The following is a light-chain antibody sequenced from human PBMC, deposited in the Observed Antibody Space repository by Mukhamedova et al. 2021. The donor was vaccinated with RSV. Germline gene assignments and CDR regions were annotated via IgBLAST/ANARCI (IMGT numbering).Light chain of an antibody. CDR3: QQHYNYPRT. CDR2: EAS. V-gene: IGKV1-5*03. Sequence: WYQRRVHGKAPNLLIYEASRLQSGVPPRFSGSGSGTEFTLTISSLQPDDFATYYCQQHYNYPRTFGQGTRVEIK. J-gene: IGKJ1*01.